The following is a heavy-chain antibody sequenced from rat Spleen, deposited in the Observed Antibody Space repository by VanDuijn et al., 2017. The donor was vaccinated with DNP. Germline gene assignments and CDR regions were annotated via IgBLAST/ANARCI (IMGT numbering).Heavy chain of an antibody. CDR1: GYSIPSNY. CDR2: ISYSGST. V-gene: IGHV3-1*01. J-gene: IGHJ1*01. D-gene: IGHD1-11*01. CDR3: ARGLNYGGFSYSWYFDF. Sequence: EVQLQESGPGLVKPSQSPSLTCSVTGYSIPSNYWAWIRSFPGNKMEWMGYISYSGSTGYNPFLKSRISITRDTSKNQFFLQLNSVTTEDIATYYCARGLNYGGFSYSWYFDFWGPGAMVTVSS.